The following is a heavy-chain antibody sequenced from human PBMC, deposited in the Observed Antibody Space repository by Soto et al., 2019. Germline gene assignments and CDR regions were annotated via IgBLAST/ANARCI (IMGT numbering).Heavy chain of an antibody. D-gene: IGHD3-22*01. Sequence: PGGSLRLSCAASGFTFSGYAMSWVRQAPGKGLEWVSAISGSGVSTYYADSVKGRFTISRDNSKNTLYLQMNSLRAEDTAVYYCAKSLGMYYYDSSGYYHYDYWGQGTLVTVSS. CDR3: AKSLGMYYYDSSGYYHYDY. J-gene: IGHJ4*02. V-gene: IGHV3-23*01. CDR2: ISGSGVST. CDR1: GFTFSGYA.